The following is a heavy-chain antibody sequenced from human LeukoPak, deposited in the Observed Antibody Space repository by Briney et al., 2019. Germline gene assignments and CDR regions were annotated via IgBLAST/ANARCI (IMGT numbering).Heavy chain of an antibody. Sequence: GGSLRLSCAASGFTFSSYAMHWVRQAPGKGLEWVAVISYDGSNKYYADSVKGRFTISRDNSKNTLYLQMNSLRSEDTAVYYCARSLLWFGELLQYNWFDPWGQGTLVTVSS. V-gene: IGHV3-30*01. J-gene: IGHJ5*02. CDR2: ISYDGSNK. D-gene: IGHD3-10*01. CDR3: ARSLLWFGELLQYNWFDP. CDR1: GFTFSSYA.